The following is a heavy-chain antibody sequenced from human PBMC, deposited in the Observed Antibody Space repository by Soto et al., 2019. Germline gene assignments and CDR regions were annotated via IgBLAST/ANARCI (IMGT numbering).Heavy chain of an antibody. D-gene: IGHD2-8*01. J-gene: IGHJ6*02. CDR3: AGQPNDQEDYYNGMEV. CDR2: IIPIYGSP. V-gene: IGHV1-69*06. CDR1: GGAISRYG. Sequence: QVQLLQSGAEVKKPGSSVKVSCTASGGAISRYGMSWVRQSPGQGLEWMGGIIPIYGSPNYAQRFKGRVTVSADISTNTVEMTLMSLKSEDTAVIYCAGQPNDQEDYYNGMEVWGQGTPVTVSS.